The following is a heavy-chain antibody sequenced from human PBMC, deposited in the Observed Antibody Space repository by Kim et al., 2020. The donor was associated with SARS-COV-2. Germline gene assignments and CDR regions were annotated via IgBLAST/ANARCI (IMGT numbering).Heavy chain of an antibody. J-gene: IGHJ5*02. CDR1: GITFSSYA. D-gene: IGHD3-3*01. V-gene: IGHV3-23*01. CDR3: TKGGPEWLGTNWFDP. CDR2: ISSSGSAT. Sequence: GGSLRLSCAVSGITFSSYAMSWVRQAPGKGLEWVSGISSSGSATYYGEFVKGRFIVSRDNSKNTLFLQMYGLTTGDTAIYYCTKGGPEWLGTNWFDPWGQGTLVAV.